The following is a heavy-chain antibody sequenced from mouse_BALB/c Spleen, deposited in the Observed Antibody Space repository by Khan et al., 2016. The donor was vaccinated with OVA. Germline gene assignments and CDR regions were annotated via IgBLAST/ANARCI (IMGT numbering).Heavy chain of an antibody. J-gene: IGHJ2*01. CDR3: ARTARIKY. CDR1: GYSITSGYG. D-gene: IGHD1-2*01. CDR2: ISYSCST. V-gene: IGHV3-2*02. Sequence: EVELVESGPGLVKPSQSLSLTCTVTGYSITSGYGWNWIRQFPGNKLEWMGYISYSCSTNYNPSLQSRISITRDTSKNQFFLQLNSVTTEDTATDYWARTARIKYWGQGTTLTVSS.